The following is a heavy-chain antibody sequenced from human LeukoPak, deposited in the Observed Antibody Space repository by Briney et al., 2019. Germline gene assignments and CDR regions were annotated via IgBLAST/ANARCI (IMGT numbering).Heavy chain of an antibody. Sequence: SSETLSLTCAVYGGSFSGYYWSWIRQPPGKGLEWIGEINHSGSTNYNPSLKSRVTISVDTSKNQFSLKLSSVTAADTAVYYCARSPPRYNWNYAPWGQGTLVTVSS. CDR1: GGSFSGYY. CDR3: ARSPPRYNWNYAP. CDR2: INHSGST. D-gene: IGHD1-7*01. J-gene: IGHJ5*02. V-gene: IGHV4-34*01.